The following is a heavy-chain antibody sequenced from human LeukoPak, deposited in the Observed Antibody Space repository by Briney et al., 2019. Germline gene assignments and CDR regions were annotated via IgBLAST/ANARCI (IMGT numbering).Heavy chain of an antibody. V-gene: IGHV3-23*01. CDR1: GFTFSSYW. CDR2: ISGSGGST. Sequence: GGSLRLSCAASGFTFSSYWMSWVRQAPGKGLEWVSAISGSGGSTYYADSVKGRFTISRDNSKNTLYLQMNSLRAEDTAVYYCAKDEYYYDSSGYWDYWGQGTLVTVSS. D-gene: IGHD3-22*01. J-gene: IGHJ4*02. CDR3: AKDEYYYDSSGYWDY.